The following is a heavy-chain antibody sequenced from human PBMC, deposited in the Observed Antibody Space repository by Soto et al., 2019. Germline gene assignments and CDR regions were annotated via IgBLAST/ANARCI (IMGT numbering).Heavy chain of an antibody. J-gene: IGHJ3*02. V-gene: IGHV1-69*12. D-gene: IGHD6-13*01. CDR2: IIPIFTTT. Sequence: QVHLVQSGAEVKKPGSSVKVSCKAPGGTFSNHAINWVRQAPGQGLEWMGRIIPIFTTTNYAQKFQGRVSMTADESTTTAYMELSSLKHDDTAVYYCAREVAADGTFREDVFHIWGQGTLVTVSS. CDR1: GGTFSNHA. CDR3: AREVAADGTFREDVFHI.